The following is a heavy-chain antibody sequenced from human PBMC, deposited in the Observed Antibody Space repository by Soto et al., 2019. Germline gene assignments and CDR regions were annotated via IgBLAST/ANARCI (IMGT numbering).Heavy chain of an antibody. CDR1: GYTFTSYA. D-gene: IGHD3-3*01. CDR3: ARETIFGVVSRGFDY. Sequence: GASVKVSCKASGYTFTSYAMHWVRQAPGQRLEWMGWINAGNGNTKYSQKFQGRVTITRDTSASTAYMELSSLRSEDTAVYYCARETIFGVVSRGFDYWGQGTLVTVSS. J-gene: IGHJ4*02. V-gene: IGHV1-3*01. CDR2: INAGNGNT.